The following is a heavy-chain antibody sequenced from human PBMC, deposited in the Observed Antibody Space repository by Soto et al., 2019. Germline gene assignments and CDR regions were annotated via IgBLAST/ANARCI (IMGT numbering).Heavy chain of an antibody. CDR2: ISSSSSYI. CDR1: GFTCSSYS. V-gene: IGHV3-21*01. Sequence: GSLRISGAASGFTCSSYSMNWVRQAPGKGLEWVSSISSSSSYIYYADSVKGRFTISRDNAKNSLYLQMNSLRAEDTAVYYCARSPYYYDSSGYYVDYWGQGTLVTVSS. D-gene: IGHD3-22*01. J-gene: IGHJ4*02. CDR3: ARSPYYYDSSGYYVDY.